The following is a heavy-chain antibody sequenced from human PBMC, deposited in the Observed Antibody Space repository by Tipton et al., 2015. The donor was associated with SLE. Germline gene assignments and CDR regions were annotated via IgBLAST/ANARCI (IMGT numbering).Heavy chain of an antibody. J-gene: IGHJ3*02. CDR3: ARNGATIDAFDI. CDR2: LYHNGST. D-gene: IGHD5-12*01. Sequence: TLSLTCTVSGASINSNYWTWIRQPPGKGLEWIGTLYHNGSTHYNPTLKSRVSMSVDTAKNQFSLKLPSVAATDTAVYYCARNGATIDAFDIWGQGTMVTVSS. V-gene: IGHV4-59*04. CDR1: GASINSNY.